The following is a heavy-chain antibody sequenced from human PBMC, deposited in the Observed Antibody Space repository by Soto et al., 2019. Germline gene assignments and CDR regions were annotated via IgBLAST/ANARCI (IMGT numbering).Heavy chain of an antibody. Sequence: QVQLVESGGGVVQPGRSLRLSCAASGFTFSSYGMHWVRQAPGKGLEWVAVIWYDGSNKYYADSVKGRFTISRDNSKNTLYLQMNSLRAEDTAVYYCASDIAVAGTAADYWGQGTLVTVSS. V-gene: IGHV3-33*01. CDR1: GFTFSSYG. J-gene: IGHJ4*02. CDR2: IWYDGSNK. D-gene: IGHD6-19*01. CDR3: ASDIAVAGTAADY.